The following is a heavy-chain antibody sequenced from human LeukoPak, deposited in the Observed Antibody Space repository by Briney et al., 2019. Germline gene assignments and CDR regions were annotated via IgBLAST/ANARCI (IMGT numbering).Heavy chain of an antibody. CDR2: TRYDGSNK. V-gene: IGHV3-30*02. CDR3: AKDFNRRAGGYSYGYLDY. D-gene: IGHD5-18*01. J-gene: IGHJ4*02. Sequence: GGSLRLSCAASGFTFSSYGMHWVRQAPGKGLEWVAFTRYDGSNKYYADSVKGRFTISRDNSKNTLYLQMNSLRAEDTAVYYCAKDFNRRAGGYSYGYLDYWGQGTLVTVSS. CDR1: GFTFSSYG.